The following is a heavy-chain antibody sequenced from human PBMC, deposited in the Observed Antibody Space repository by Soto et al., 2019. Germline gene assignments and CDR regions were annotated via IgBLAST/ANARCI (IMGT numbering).Heavy chain of an antibody. J-gene: IGHJ6*02. D-gene: IGHD5-18*01. CDR2: ISYDGSNK. Sequence: QVQLVESGGGVVQPGRSLRLSCAASGFTFSSYGMHWVRQAPGKGLEWVAVISYDGSNKYYADSVKGRFTISRDNSKNTLYLQMNSLRAEDTAVYYCAKEDPRGYSYGFGYYYGMDVWGHGTTVTVSS. CDR1: GFTFSSYG. CDR3: AKEDPRGYSYGFGYYYGMDV. V-gene: IGHV3-30*18.